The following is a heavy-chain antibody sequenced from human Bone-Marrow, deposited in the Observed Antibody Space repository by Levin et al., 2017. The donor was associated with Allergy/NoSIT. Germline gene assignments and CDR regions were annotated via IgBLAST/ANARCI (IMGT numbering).Heavy chain of an antibody. CDR2: ISSSSSTI. Sequence: GGSLRLSCAASGFTFSSYSMNWVRQAPGKGLEWVSYISSSSSTIYYADSVKGRFTISRDNAKNSLYLQMNSLRAEDTAVYYCARGHTVVRSFPDYWGQGTLVTVSS. CDR1: GFTFSSYS. D-gene: IGHD4-23*01. CDR3: ARGHTVVRSFPDY. J-gene: IGHJ4*02. V-gene: IGHV3-48*01.